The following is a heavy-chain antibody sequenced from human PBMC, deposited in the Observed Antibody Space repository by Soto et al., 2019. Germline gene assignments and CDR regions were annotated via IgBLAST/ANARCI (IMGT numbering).Heavy chain of an antibody. CDR3: ARVSVQWLDYHLFDP. D-gene: IGHD6-19*01. Sequence: GASVKVSCKASGYTFTSYYMHWVRQAPGQGLEWMGIINPSGGSTSYAQKFQGRVTMTRDTSTSTVYMELRSLRSDDTAVYYCARVSVQWLDYHLFDPCGQGTLVTVAS. CDR2: INPSGGST. V-gene: IGHV1-46*01. CDR1: GYTFTSYY. J-gene: IGHJ5*02.